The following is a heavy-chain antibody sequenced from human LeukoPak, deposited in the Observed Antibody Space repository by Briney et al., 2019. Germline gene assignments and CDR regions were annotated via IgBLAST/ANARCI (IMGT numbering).Heavy chain of an antibody. Sequence: TGGSLRLSCAASGFTFGNYGMSWVRQAPGKGLEWVSAISASDRRTYYADSVKGRFTISRDNSKNTLYLQMNSLRAEDTAIYYCAKTHLPGIAVTGPDYWGQGTLVTVSS. V-gene: IGHV3-23*01. CDR1: GFTFGNYG. CDR2: ISASDRRT. J-gene: IGHJ4*02. D-gene: IGHD6-19*01. CDR3: AKTHLPGIAVTGPDY.